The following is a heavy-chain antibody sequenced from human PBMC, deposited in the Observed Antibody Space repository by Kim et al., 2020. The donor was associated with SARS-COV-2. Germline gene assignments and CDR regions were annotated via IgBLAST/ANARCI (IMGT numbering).Heavy chain of an antibody. V-gene: IGHV3-73*01. J-gene: IGHJ3*02. CDR3: TSVPGTTLAFWYAFD. Sequence: GGSLRLSCAASGFTFSVSAIHGVRQASGKGLEWVGRIRSKANTYATAYAASVKGRFSISRDDSKNTAYLQMNSLKTEDTAGYYCTSVPGTTLAFWYAFD. CDR1: GFTFSVSA. CDR2: IRSKANTYAT. D-gene: IGHD1-1*01.